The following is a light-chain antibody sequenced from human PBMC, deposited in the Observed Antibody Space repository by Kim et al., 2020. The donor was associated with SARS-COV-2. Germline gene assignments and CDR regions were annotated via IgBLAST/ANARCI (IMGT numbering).Light chain of an antibody. CDR1: TANVGANGD. V-gene: IGLV1-40*01. J-gene: IGLJ1*01. CDR2: GNN. CDR3: QSYGGSLSGDV. Sequence: TGTTANVGANGDVDRYQHLPGTAPNPLIYGNNKRPSGVPGRFSGSKSGTSASLAITGLQADDEGEYDAQSYGGSLSGDVFGTGTKVTVL.